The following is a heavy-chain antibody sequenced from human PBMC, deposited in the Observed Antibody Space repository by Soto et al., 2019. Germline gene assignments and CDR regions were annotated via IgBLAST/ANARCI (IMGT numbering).Heavy chain of an antibody. J-gene: IGHJ6*02. V-gene: IGHV4-39*01. Sequence: SETLSLTCTVSGGSISSGDFYWGWIRQPPGEGPGWIGYIYYSGTTYYNPSLNSRVTVSVDTSKNQFSLKVTSVTAADTAVYYCARLHGYCISSSCHGHYAMDVWGQGTTVTVSS. D-gene: IGHD2-2*01. CDR2: IYYSGTT. CDR1: GGSISSGDFY. CDR3: ARLHGYCISSSCHGHYAMDV.